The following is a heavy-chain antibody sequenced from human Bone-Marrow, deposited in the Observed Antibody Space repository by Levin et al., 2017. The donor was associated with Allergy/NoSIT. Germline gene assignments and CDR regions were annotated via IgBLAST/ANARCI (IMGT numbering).Heavy chain of an antibody. Sequence: PGGSLRLSCTVSGGSISSSSYYWGWIRQPPGKGLEWIGSIYYSGSTYYNPSLKSRVTISVDTSKNQFSLKLSSVTAADTAVYYCAREECSSTSCYADYYYGMDGWGQGTTVTVSS. D-gene: IGHD2-2*01. CDR2: IYYSGST. J-gene: IGHJ6*02. CDR1: GGSISSSSYY. CDR3: AREECSSTSCYADYYYGMDG. V-gene: IGHV4-39*02.